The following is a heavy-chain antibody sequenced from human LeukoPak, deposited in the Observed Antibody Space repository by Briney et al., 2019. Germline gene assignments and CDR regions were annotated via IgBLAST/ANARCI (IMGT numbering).Heavy chain of an antibody. D-gene: IGHD4-17*01. J-gene: IGHJ3*02. V-gene: IGHV3-21*04. CDR1: GFTFSSYA. CDR2: ISSGSSYI. CDR3: AKDPNGDYIGTFDI. Sequence: GGSLRLSCEASGFTFSSYAVNWVRQAPGKGLEWVSSISSGSSYIYYADSVRGRFTISRDNAKNSLYLQMNSLRAEDTAVYYCAKDPNGDYIGTFDIWGQGTMVTVSS.